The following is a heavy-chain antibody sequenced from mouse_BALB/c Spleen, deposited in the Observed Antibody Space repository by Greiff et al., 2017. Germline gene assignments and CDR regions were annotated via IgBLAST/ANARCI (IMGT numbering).Heavy chain of an antibody. V-gene: IGHV2-9*02. CDR3: ATYYGYDVRFAY. CDR1: GFSLTSYG. J-gene: IGHJ3*01. Sequence: VKLMESGPGLVAPSQSLSITCTVSGFSLTSYGVHWVRQPPGKGLEWLGVIWAGGSTNYNSALMSRLSISKDNSKSQVFLKMNSLQTDDTAMYYCATYYGYDVRFAYWGQGTLVTVSA. CDR2: IWAGGST. D-gene: IGHD2-9*01.